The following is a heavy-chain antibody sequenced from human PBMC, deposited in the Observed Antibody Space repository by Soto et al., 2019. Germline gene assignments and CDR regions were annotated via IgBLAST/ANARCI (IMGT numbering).Heavy chain of an antibody. J-gene: IGHJ2*01. Sequence: QVQLVESGGGVVQPGRSLRLSCAASGFTFSSYGTHWVRQAPGKGLEWVAVIWYDGSNKYYADSVKGRFTISRDNSKNTLYLQMNSLRAEDTAVYYCARDGNYYDSSGYYYPYWYFDLWGRGTLVTVSS. D-gene: IGHD3-22*01. CDR1: GFTFSSYG. CDR3: ARDGNYYDSSGYYYPYWYFDL. V-gene: IGHV3-33*01. CDR2: IWYDGSNK.